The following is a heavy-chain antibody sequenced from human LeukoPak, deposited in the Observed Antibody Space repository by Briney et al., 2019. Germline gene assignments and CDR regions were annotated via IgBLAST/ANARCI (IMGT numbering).Heavy chain of an antibody. V-gene: IGHV3-9*01. J-gene: IGHJ5*02. D-gene: IGHD3-10*01. CDR3: AKGRTLLWFGELSWFDP. Sequence: PGGSLRLSCAASGFTFDDYAMHWVRQAPGKGLEWVSGISWNSGSIGYADSVKGRFTISRDNAKNSLYLQMNSLRAEDTALYYCAKGRTLLWFGELSWFDPSGQGTLVTVSS. CDR2: ISWNSGSI. CDR1: GFTFDDYA.